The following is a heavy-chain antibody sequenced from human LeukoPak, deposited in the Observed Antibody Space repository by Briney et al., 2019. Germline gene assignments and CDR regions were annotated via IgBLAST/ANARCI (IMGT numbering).Heavy chain of an antibody. V-gene: IGHV3-9*01. J-gene: IGHJ6*02. CDR3: AKGSPMGGWSPGV. CDR1: GFTFGDYT. CDR2: INSNSGSI. D-gene: IGHD6-19*01. Sequence: TGGSLRLSCAASGFTFGDYTMHWVRQPPGKGLEWVSTINSNSGSIGYADSEKGRFTISRDNAKNSLYLQMNSLRVDDTAFYYCAKGSPMGGWSPGVWGQGTTVTVSS.